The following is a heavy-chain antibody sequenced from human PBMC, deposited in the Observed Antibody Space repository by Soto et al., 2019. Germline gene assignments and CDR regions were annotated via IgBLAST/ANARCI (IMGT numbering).Heavy chain of an antibody. V-gene: IGHV3-33*06. D-gene: IGHD2-8*01. Sequence: GGSLRLSCAASGFTFSSYGMHWVRQAPGKGLEWVAVIWYDGSNKYYADSVKGRFTISRDNSKNTLYLQMNSLRAEDTAVYYCAKDREWVSNWFDPWGQGTLVTVSS. J-gene: IGHJ5*02. CDR3: AKDREWVSNWFDP. CDR2: IWYDGSNK. CDR1: GFTFSSYG.